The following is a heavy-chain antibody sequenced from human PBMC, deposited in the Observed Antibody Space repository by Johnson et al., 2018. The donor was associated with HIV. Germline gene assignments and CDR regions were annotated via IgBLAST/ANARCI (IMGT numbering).Heavy chain of an antibody. J-gene: IGHJ3*02. V-gene: IGHV3-33*08. D-gene: IGHD2-21*01. CDR3: ARGGHCGGDCAGAKQALDI. CDR1: GFTFSSYG. CDR2: IRYDGSNK. Sequence: QVQLVESGGGVVQPGRSLRLSCAASGFTFSSYGMHWVRQAPGKGLEWVAFIRYDGSNKYYADSVKGRFTISRDNSKNTLYLQMNSLRVEDTAVYYCARGGHCGGDCAGAKQALDIWGQGTRVTVSS.